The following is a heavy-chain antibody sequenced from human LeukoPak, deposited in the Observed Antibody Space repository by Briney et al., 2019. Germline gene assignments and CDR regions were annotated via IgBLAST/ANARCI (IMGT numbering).Heavy chain of an antibody. V-gene: IGHV1-2*02. CDR1: GYTFTGYY. CDR2: INPNSGGT. CDR3: AREGIVVAPAAIEYWFDP. Sequence: GASVKVSCKASGYTFTGYYMHWVRQAPGQGLEWMGWINPNSGGTNYAQKFQGRVTMTRDTSISTAYMELSRLRSDDTAVYYCAREGIVVAPAAIEYWFDPWGQGTLVTVSS. J-gene: IGHJ5*02. D-gene: IGHD2-2*01.